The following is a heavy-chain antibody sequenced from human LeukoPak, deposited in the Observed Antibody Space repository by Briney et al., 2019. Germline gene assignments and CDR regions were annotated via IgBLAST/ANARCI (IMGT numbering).Heavy chain of an antibody. CDR1: GVTVSSNY. Sequence: GGSLRLSCAASGVTVSSNYMSWVRQAPGKGLEWVSVIYSGGSTYYADSVKGRFTISRDNSKNTLYLQMTSLRAEDTAVFYCAKGGPNSGYDDGMDVWGQGTTVTVSS. CDR2: IYSGGST. J-gene: IGHJ6*02. V-gene: IGHV3-66*01. D-gene: IGHD5-12*01. CDR3: AKGGPNSGYDDGMDV.